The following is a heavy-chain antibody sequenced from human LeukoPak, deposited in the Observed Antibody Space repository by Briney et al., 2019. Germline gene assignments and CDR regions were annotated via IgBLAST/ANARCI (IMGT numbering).Heavy chain of an antibody. Sequence: GGSLRLSCEVSGFRLTTYGTHWVRQAPGKGLEWVAYIPFDGSDEYYVDSVKGRFSISRDNAKNSLYLQMNSLRAEDTAVYYCARMPRGPDVWGKGTTVTVSS. CDR3: ARMPRGPDV. J-gene: IGHJ6*04. CDR1: GFRLTTYG. D-gene: IGHD2-2*01. V-gene: IGHV3-30*02. CDR2: IPFDGSDE.